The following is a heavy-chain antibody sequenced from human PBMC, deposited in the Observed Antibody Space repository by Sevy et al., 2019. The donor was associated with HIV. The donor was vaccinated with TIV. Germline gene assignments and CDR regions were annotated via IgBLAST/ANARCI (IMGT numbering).Heavy chain of an antibody. Sequence: SETLSLTCTVSGGSITSLYWGWIRQPPGKGLEWIANIYYNGHANYNPSLKDRVTLSLDTSKNQFSLRLTSVTAADTAMYYCAGENAWGRGYSWGQGTLVTVSS. D-gene: IGHD1-26*01. CDR2: IYYNGHA. CDR3: AGENAWGRGYS. CDR1: GGSITSLY. V-gene: IGHV4-59*08. J-gene: IGHJ4*02.